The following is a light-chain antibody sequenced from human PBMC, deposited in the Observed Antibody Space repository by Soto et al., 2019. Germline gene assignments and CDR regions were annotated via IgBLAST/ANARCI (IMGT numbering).Light chain of an antibody. J-gene: IGKJ4*01. CDR2: AAS. Sequence: DIQMTQSPSSLSSSVGDRVTITCRASQSISIYLNWYQQKPGKAPKLLIYAASSLQSGVQSRFSGSGSGTDFTLTISSLQPEDFATYYCQQSYSTPLTFGGGTKVEIK. V-gene: IGKV1-39*01. CDR1: QSISIY. CDR3: QQSYSTPLT.